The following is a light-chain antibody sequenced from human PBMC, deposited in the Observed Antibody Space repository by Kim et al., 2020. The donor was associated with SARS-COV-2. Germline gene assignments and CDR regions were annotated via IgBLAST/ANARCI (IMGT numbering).Light chain of an antibody. Sequence: YELTQPPSVSVAPGKTARITCGGNNIGSKSVHWYQQKPGQAPVLVIYYDSDRPSGIPERFSGSNSGNTATLAISRVEAGDEADYYCQVWDSSSDHVVFGGGTQLTVL. CDR3: QVWDSSSDHVV. J-gene: IGLJ2*01. CDR1: NIGSKS. CDR2: YDS. V-gene: IGLV3-21*04.